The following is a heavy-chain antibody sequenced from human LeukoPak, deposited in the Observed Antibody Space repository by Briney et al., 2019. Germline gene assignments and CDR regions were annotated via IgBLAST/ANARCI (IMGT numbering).Heavy chain of an antibody. CDR1: GFTFSSYS. J-gene: IGHJ4*02. CDR3: AREVRLYVRYFDY. D-gene: IGHD5/OR15-5a*01. Sequence: GGSLRLSCAASGFTFSSYSMNWVRQAPGKGLEWVSSISSSSSYIYYADSVKGRFTISRGNAKNSLYLQMNSLRAEDTAVYYCAREVRLYVRYFDYWAREPWSPSPQ. V-gene: IGHV3-21*01. CDR2: ISSSSSYI.